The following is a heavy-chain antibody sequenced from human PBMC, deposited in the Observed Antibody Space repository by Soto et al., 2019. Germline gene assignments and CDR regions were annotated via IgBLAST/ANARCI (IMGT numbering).Heavy chain of an antibody. CDR1: GFIFTSYS. J-gene: IGHJ4*02. Sequence: EVQLVESGGGLVQPGGSLRLSCAASGFIFTSYSMNWVRQAPGKVLEWLSYIRIDSNHIGYADSVRGRFTISSDIAKNSLYLQMNSLRDEDTAVYYCARDLSYAFDYWGQGTLVTVSS. D-gene: IGHD1-26*01. CDR3: ARDLSYAFDY. V-gene: IGHV3-48*02. CDR2: IRIDSNHI.